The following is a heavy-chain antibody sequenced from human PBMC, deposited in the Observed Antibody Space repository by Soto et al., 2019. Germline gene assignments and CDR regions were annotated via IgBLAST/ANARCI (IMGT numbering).Heavy chain of an antibody. J-gene: IGHJ5*02. Sequence: PGGSLRLSCAASGFTFSSYAMHWVRQAPGKGLEWVAVISYDGSNKYYADSVKGRFTISRDNSKNTLYLQMNSLRAEDTAVYYCASSGVVPSGWFDPWGQGTQVTVSS. D-gene: IGHD3-3*01. CDR2: ISYDGSNK. CDR3: ASSGVVPSGWFDP. V-gene: IGHV3-30-3*01. CDR1: GFTFSSYA.